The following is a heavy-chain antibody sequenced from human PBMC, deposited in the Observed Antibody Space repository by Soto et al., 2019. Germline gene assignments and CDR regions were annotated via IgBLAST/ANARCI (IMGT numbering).Heavy chain of an antibody. CDR3: PKVERYSSLDAFDI. J-gene: IGHJ3*02. Sequence: EVHLLESGGGLVQPGGSLRLSCAASGFTFSSYAMSWVRQPPGKGLQWVSHISGSGGSTYYADSVRGRFTISRDNSNNTLYLQMNSLRAEDTAIYYCPKVERYSSLDAFDIWGQGTMVTVSS. D-gene: IGHD5-18*01. V-gene: IGHV3-23*01. CDR1: GFTFSSYA. CDR2: ISGSGGST.